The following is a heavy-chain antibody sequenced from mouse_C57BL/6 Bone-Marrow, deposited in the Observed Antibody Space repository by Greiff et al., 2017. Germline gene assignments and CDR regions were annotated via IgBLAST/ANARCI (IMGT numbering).Heavy chain of an antibody. CDR3: ARPANWDYFDY. Sequence: EVKLMESGGGLVKPGGSLKLSCAASGFTFSDYGMHWVRQAPEKGLEWVAYISSGSSTIYYADTVKGRFTISRDNAKTTLFLQMTSMRSEDTAMYYCARPANWDYFDYWGQGTTLTVSS. CDR1: GFTFSDYG. D-gene: IGHD4-1*01. CDR2: ISSGSSTI. V-gene: IGHV5-17*01. J-gene: IGHJ2*01.